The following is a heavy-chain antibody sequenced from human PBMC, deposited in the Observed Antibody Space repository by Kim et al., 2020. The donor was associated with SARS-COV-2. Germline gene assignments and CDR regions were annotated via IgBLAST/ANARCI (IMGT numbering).Heavy chain of an antibody. CDR2: INPSGGST. V-gene: IGHV1-46*01. CDR3: ARDRSSYYYDSSGYYYGNNWFDP. CDR1: GYTFTSYY. J-gene: IGHJ5*02. D-gene: IGHD3-22*01. Sequence: ASVKVSCKASGYTFTSYYMHWVRQAPGQGLEWMGIINPSGGSTSYAQKFQGRVTMTRDTSTSTVYMELSSLRSEDTAVYYCARDRSSYYYDSSGYYYGNNWFDPWGQGTLVTVSS.